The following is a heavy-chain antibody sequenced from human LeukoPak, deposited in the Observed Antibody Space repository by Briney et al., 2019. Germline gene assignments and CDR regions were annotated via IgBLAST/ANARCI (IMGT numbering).Heavy chain of an antibody. J-gene: IGHJ4*02. D-gene: IGHD4-17*01. Sequence: PGVSLRLSCAASGFTFSSYAMSWVRQAPGKGLEWVSAISDSGGNTYYADSVRGRFTISRDNSKNTLYLQMNSLRAEDTAVYYCAKDYYGDLYYFDYWGQGTLVTVSS. V-gene: IGHV3-23*01. CDR2: ISDSGGNT. CDR1: GFTFSSYA. CDR3: AKDYYGDLYYFDY.